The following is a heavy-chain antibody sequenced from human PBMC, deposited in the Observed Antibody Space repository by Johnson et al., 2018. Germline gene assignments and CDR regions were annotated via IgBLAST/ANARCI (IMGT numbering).Heavy chain of an antibody. V-gene: IGHV3-30*18. CDR2: ISYDGSNK. D-gene: IGHD3-22*01. CDR3: AKPTTPYYDDSSGYYGPFDI. J-gene: IGHJ3*02. CDR1: GFTFSSYA. Sequence: QVQLVQSGGGVVQPGRSLRLSCAASGFTFSSYAMHWVHQAPGTGLEWVAVISYDGSNKYYADSVKGRFTISRDNAKNSLYMQMNSLRAEDTALYYCAKPTTPYYDDSSGYYGPFDIWCQGTMGTVSS.